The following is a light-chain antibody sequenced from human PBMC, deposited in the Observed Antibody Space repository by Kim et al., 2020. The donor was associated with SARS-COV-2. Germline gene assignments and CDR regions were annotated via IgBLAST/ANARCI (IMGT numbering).Light chain of an antibody. Sequence: EIVLTQSPGTLSLSPGKTATLSCRASQSVPDSYVAWYQQKPGQPPRLLIYGVSNRATGIPDFTLIISSLEPDDVAVYSCQQYGASPLTFGGGTKVDIK. CDR2: GVS. V-gene: IGKV3-20*01. CDR3: QQYGASPLT. CDR1: QSVPDSY. J-gene: IGKJ4*01.